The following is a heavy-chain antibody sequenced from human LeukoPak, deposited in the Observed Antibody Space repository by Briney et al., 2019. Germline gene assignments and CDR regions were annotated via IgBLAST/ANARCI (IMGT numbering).Heavy chain of an antibody. CDR2: ISGSGGST. Sequence: GGSLRLSCAASGFPFSSYGMHWVRQAPGKGLEWVSAISGSGGSTYYADSVKGRFTISRDNSKNTLYLQMNSLRAKDTAVYYCAKDLYYDSSGNVDYWGQGTLVTVSS. J-gene: IGHJ4*02. CDR3: AKDLYYDSSGNVDY. CDR1: GFPFSSYG. V-gene: IGHV3-23*01. D-gene: IGHD3-22*01.